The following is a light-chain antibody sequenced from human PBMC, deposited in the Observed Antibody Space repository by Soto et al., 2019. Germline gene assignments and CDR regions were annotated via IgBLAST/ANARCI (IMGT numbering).Light chain of an antibody. J-gene: IGKJ1*01. V-gene: IGKV3-20*01. CDR2: GAS. CDR1: QSVRSSF. Sequence: EIVLTQSPGTLSLSQGEGATLSCRASQSVRSSFFAWYQQKPGQAPRLLIYGASSRATGIPDRFSGSGSGTDSTLTISRLVLEDFAGYYCQQYGSAPWTFGQGTKVETK. CDR3: QQYGSAPWT.